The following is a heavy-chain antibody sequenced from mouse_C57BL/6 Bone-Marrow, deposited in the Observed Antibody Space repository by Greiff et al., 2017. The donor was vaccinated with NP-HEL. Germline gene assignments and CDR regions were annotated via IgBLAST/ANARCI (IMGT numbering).Heavy chain of an antibody. Sequence: EVMLVESGGGLVKPGGSLKLSCAASGFTFSDYGMHWVRQAPEKGLEWVAYISSGSSTIYYADTVKGRFTISRDNAKNTLFLQMTSLRSEDTAMDYCARPEGGFFAYWGQGTLVTVSA. CDR3: ARPEGGFFAY. J-gene: IGHJ3*01. D-gene: IGHD1-1*02. CDR1: GFTFSDYG. V-gene: IGHV5-17*01. CDR2: ISSGSSTI.